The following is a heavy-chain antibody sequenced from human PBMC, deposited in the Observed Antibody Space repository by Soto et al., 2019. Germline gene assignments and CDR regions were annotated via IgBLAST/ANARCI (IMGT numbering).Heavy chain of an antibody. J-gene: IGHJ6*02. CDR1: GGSISSSSYY. Sequence: SLTCTVSGGSISSSSYYWGWIRQPPGKGLEWIGSIYYSGSTYYNPSLKSRVTTSVDTSKNQFSLKLSSVTAADTAVYYCASYYYGMDVWGQGTTVTVSS. V-gene: IGHV4-39*01. CDR2: IYYSGST. CDR3: ASYYYGMDV.